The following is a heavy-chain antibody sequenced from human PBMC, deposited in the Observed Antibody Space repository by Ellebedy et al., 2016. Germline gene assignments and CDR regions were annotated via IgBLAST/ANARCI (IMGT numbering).Heavy chain of an antibody. J-gene: IGHJ4*02. D-gene: IGHD5-18*01. CDR3: ARHSSGYSYASGY. V-gene: IGHV1-69*13. CDR1: GGTFSSYA. CDR2: IIPIFGTA. Sequence: ASVKVSCKASGGTFSSYAISWVRQAPGQGLEWMGGIIPIFGTANYAQKFQGRVTITADESTSTAYMELSSLRSDDTAVYYCARHSSGYSYASGYWGQGTLVTVSS.